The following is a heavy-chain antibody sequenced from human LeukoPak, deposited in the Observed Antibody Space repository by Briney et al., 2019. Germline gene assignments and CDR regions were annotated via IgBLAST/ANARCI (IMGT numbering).Heavy chain of an antibody. CDR1: GGSISSGGYY. J-gene: IGHJ3*02. D-gene: IGHD3-22*01. Sequence: SETLSLTCTVSGGSISSGGYYWSWIRQHPGKGLEWIGCIYYSGSTYYNPSLKSRVTISVDTSKNQFSLKLSSVTAADTAVYYCARVGYYDSSGLPSAFDIWGQGTMVTVSS. V-gene: IGHV4-31*03. CDR3: ARVGYYDSSGLPSAFDI. CDR2: IYYSGST.